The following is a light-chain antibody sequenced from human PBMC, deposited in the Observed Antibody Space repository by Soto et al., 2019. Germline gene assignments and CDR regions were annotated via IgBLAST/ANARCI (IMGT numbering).Light chain of an antibody. V-gene: IGKV1-33*01. J-gene: IGKJ4*01. Sequence: DIQMTQSPSSLSASVGDRVTFTCQASQDITNSLNWYQQKPGRAPKLLIYDASNLEAGVPSRFSGGGSGTDFTFTISSLQPEAVATYYCQQYDNVSLTFGGGTKVDIK. CDR3: QQYDNVSLT. CDR1: QDITNS. CDR2: DAS.